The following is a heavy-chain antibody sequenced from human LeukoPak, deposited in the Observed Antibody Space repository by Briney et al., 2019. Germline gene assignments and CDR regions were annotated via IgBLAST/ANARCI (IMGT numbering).Heavy chain of an antibody. V-gene: IGHV3-21*04. CDR3: ARITMSRFDP. J-gene: IGHJ5*02. D-gene: IGHD3-10*02. Sequence: GGSLRLSCAASGFTFSSYSMNWVRQVPGKGLEWVSSISSSSSYIYYADSVKGRFTISRDNAKNSLHLQMNSLRAEDTAVYYCARITMSRFDPWGQGTLVTVS. CDR2: ISSSSSYI. CDR1: GFTFSSYS.